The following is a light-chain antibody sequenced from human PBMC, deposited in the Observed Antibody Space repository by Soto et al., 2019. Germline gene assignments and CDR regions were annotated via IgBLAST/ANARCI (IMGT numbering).Light chain of an antibody. Sequence: DIPMTQSPSTLSASVGDKVTITCRASQSMSSWLAWYQQKPGKAPKLLIYKASILESGVPSRFSSSGSGTEFTLTISILQPDDFATYYCQQYQSYSHFGQGTKVEIK. CDR1: QSMSSW. CDR2: KAS. CDR3: QQYQSYSH. V-gene: IGKV1-5*03. J-gene: IGKJ1*01.